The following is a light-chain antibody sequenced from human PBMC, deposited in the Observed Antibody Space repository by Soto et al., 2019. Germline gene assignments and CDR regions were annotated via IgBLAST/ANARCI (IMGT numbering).Light chain of an antibody. CDR3: QQLKSYTIT. V-gene: IGKV1-9*01. CDR1: QGISSY. Sequence: DIQLTQSPSFLSASVGDRVTITCRASQGISSYLAWYQKKPGKDPKLLIYAASTLQSGVPSRFSGSASGTEFNLTISRLQTEDFATYECQQLKSYTITVGQGTKVDIK. J-gene: IGKJ1*01. CDR2: AAS.